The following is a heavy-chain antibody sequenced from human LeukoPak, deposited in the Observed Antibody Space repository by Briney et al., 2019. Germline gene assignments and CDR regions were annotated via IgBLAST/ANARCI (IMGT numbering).Heavy chain of an antibody. CDR1: GFTFSNYW. CDR2: ISYDGSNK. J-gene: IGHJ4*02. Sequence: GGSLRLSCAASGFTFSNYWMSWVRQAPGKGLEWVAVISYDGSNKYYADSVKGRFTISRDNSKNTLYLQMNSLRAEDTAVYYCARDASWFGESPLYYFDYWGQGTLVTVSS. CDR3: ARDASWFGESPLYYFDY. D-gene: IGHD3-10*01. V-gene: IGHV3-30-3*01.